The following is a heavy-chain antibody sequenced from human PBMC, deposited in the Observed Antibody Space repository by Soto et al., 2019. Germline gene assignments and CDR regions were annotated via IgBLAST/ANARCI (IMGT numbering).Heavy chain of an antibody. Sequence: QVQLVESGGGVVQPGRSLRLSCAASGFTFSSYGMHWVRQAPGKGLEWGAVIWYDGSNKYYADYVKGRFTISRDNSKNALYLQMNSLRAEDTAVYYCASSGYGDYGGMDVWGQGTTVTVSS. D-gene: IGHD4-17*01. CDR3: ASSGYGDYGGMDV. CDR1: GFTFSSYG. CDR2: IWYDGSNK. V-gene: IGHV3-33*01. J-gene: IGHJ6*02.